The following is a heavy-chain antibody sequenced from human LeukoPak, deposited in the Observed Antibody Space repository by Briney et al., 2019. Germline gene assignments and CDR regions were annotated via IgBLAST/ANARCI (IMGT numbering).Heavy chain of an antibody. D-gene: IGHD5-12*01. CDR2: IYYSGST. Sequence: SETLSLTCTVSGGSISSYYWSWIRQPPGKGLEWIGYIYYSGSTNYNPSLKSRVTISVDKSKNQFSLKLSSVTAADTAVYYCARGQWLRPFDYWGQGTLVTVSS. J-gene: IGHJ4*02. CDR1: GGSISSYY. CDR3: ARGQWLRPFDY. V-gene: IGHV4-59*12.